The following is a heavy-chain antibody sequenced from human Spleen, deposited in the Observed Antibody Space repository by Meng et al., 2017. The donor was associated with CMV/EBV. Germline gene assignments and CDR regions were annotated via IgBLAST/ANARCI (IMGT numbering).Heavy chain of an antibody. CDR1: TVSEYG. Sequence: TVSEYGISWIRQAPGKGLESVSYISSRGRTIYYADSVQGRFTISRDNAKNSLYLQMNSLTAGDTAVYYCARREEDNWNDIPMSWFDPWGQGTLVTVSS. D-gene: IGHD1-20*01. CDR3: ARREEDNWNDIPMSWFDP. CDR2: ISSRGRTI. J-gene: IGHJ5*02. V-gene: IGHV3-11*01.